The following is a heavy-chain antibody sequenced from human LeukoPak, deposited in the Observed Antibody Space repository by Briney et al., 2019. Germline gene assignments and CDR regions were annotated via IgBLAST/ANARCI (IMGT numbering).Heavy chain of an antibody. D-gene: IGHD3-3*01. Sequence: PGGSLRLSCAVSGFIFSSYGINWVRQAPGKGLEWVSYISSSGSTVYYADSVKGRFTISRDNAKNSLFLQMNSLRAEDTAVYYCARLGVTRPGYWGQGTLVTVSS. CDR2: ISSSGSTV. CDR3: ARLGVTRPGY. CDR1: GFIFSSYG. V-gene: IGHV3-48*03. J-gene: IGHJ4*02.